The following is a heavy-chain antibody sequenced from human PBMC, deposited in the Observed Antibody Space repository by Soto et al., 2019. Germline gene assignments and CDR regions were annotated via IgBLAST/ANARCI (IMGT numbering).Heavy chain of an antibody. CDR3: AGYREGVGGRGS. CDR1: GGSVTDDPYH. Sequence: QVQLQESGPGLVKPSETLSLTCTVSGGSVTDDPYHWSWLRQPPGKGLEWIGYMLYSGGTKYNPSLQCSVAKPIETSNNQLSLRRSSATAADTPIYYCAGYREGVGGRGSWCQGNLVPVSS. V-gene: IGHV4-61*01. J-gene: IGHJ4*02. D-gene: IGHD2-15*01. CDR2: MLYSGGT.